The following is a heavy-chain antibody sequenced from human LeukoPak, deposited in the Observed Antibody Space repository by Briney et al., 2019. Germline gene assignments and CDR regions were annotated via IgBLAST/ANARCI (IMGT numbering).Heavy chain of an antibody. CDR1: GGSFSGYY. CDR3: ASYYYDFWSGSHYYYYMDV. J-gene: IGHJ6*03. D-gene: IGHD3-3*01. Sequence: PSETLSLTCAVYGGSFSGYYWRLIRQPPGKGLEWIGEINHSGITNYNPSLKSRVTISVDTSKNQFSLKPSSVTAADTAVYYCASYYYDFWSGSHYYYYMDVWGKGTTVTVSS. V-gene: IGHV4-34*01. CDR2: INHSGIT.